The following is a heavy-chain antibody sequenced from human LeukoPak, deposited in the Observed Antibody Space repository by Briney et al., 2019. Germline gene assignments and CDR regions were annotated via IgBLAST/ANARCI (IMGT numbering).Heavy chain of an antibody. CDR1: RFTFSSYA. Sequence: GGSLRLSRAASRFTFSSYAMSWVRQAPGKGLEWVSAISGSGGSTYYADSVKGRFTISRDNSKNTLYLQMNSLRAEDTAVYYCAKGYSRTKFDYWGQGTLVTVSS. D-gene: IGHD6-13*01. CDR3: AKGYSRTKFDY. V-gene: IGHV3-23*01. CDR2: ISGSGGST. J-gene: IGHJ4*02.